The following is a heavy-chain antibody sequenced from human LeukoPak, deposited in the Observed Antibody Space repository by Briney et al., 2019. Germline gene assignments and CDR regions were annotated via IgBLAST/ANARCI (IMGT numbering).Heavy chain of an antibody. CDR3: AHTLLGITATGTTYYFDY. CDR1: GFSLSTSGVA. V-gene: IGHV2-5*02. Sequence: SGPTLVKPTQTLTLTCTFSGFSLSTSGVAVGWIRQPPGKALEWLALIYWDDDKRYSPSLKSRLTISKDTSKNQVVLTMTNMDPVDTATYYCAHTLLGITATGTTYYFDYWGQGTLVTVSS. CDR2: IYWDDDK. D-gene: IGHD6-13*01. J-gene: IGHJ4*02.